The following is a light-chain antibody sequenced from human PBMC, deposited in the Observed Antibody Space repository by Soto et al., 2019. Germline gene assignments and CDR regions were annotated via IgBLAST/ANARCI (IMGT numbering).Light chain of an antibody. CDR3: QRYDNWPLT. J-gene: IGKJ4*01. CDR2: HAS. Sequence: DIQMTQSPSSLSASVGDRVNMTCRASRSISRYLSWYQQKPGTAPKVLIYHASNLQSGVPSRFSGSGSGTEFTLTISSLQSEDFAVYYCQRYDNWPLTFGGGTKVDIK. V-gene: IGKV1-5*01. CDR1: RSISRY.